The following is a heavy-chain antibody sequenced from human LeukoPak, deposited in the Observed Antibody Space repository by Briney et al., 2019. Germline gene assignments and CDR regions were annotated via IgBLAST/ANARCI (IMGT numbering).Heavy chain of an antibody. CDR1: GFTVRNNY. CDR2: LYSGGNP. CDR3: AGLDWLDAFDI. D-gene: IGHD3/OR15-3a*01. V-gene: IGHV3-53*01. J-gene: IGHJ3*02. Sequence: PGGSLRLSCAASGFTVRNNYMSWVRQAPGKGLEWVSVLYSGGNPYYADSVKGRFTISRDNSKNTLYLQMNSLRAEDTAVYYCAGLDWLDAFDIWGQGTMVTVSS.